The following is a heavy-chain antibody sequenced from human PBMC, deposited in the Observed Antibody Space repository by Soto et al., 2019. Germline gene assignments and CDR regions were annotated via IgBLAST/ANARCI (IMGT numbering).Heavy chain of an antibody. Sequence: GASVKVSCKASGYTFTSYDINWVRQATGQGLEWMGWMNPNSGNTGYAQKFQGRVTMTRNTSISTAYMELSSLRSEDTAVYYCARETNGDYVSSIDYWGQGTLVTVSS. D-gene: IGHD4-17*01. J-gene: IGHJ4*02. V-gene: IGHV1-8*01. CDR3: ARETNGDYVSSIDY. CDR1: GYTFTSYD. CDR2: MNPNSGNT.